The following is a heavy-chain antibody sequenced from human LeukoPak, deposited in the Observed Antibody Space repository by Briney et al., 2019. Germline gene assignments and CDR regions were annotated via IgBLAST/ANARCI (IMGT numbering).Heavy chain of an antibody. CDR1: GGSISSYY. CDR3: AREHPTYYYYYMDV. Sequence: SETLSLTCTVSGGSISSYYWSWIRQPAGKGLEWIGRIYTSGSTSYNPSLKSRVTMSVDTSKNQFSLKLSSVTAADTAVYYCAREHPTYYYYYMDVWGKGTTVTISS. V-gene: IGHV4-4*07. J-gene: IGHJ6*03. CDR2: IYTSGST.